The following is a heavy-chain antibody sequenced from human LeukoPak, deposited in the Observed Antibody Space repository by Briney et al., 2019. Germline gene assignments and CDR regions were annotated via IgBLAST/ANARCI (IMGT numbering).Heavy chain of an antibody. CDR3: AREGYCGSGSYYNQYYFDY. J-gene: IGHJ4*02. D-gene: IGHD3-10*01. V-gene: IGHV1-69*05. CDR2: IIPIFGTA. CDR1: GGTFSSYA. Sequence: ASVKVSCKASGGTFSSYAISWVRQAPGQGLEWMGGIIPIFGTANYAQKFQGRVTITTDESTSTAYMELSSLRSEDTAVYYCAREGYCGSGSYYNQYYFDYWGQGTLVTVSS.